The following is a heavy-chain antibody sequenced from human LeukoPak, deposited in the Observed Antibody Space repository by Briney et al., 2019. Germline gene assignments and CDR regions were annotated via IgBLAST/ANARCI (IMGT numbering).Heavy chain of an antibody. D-gene: IGHD3-10*01. Sequence: SETLSLTCAVYGGSFSGYYWSWIRQPPGKGLEWIGEINHSGSTNYNPSLKSRVTISVDTSKNQFSLKLSSVTAADTAVYYCARHDKITMVRGVRGFDYWGQGTLVTVSS. CDR1: GGSFSGYY. CDR3: ARHDKITMVRGVRGFDY. V-gene: IGHV4-34*01. J-gene: IGHJ4*02. CDR2: INHSGST.